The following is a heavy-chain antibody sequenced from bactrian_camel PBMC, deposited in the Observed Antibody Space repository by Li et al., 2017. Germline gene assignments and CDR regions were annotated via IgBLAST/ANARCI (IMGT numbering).Heavy chain of an antibody. V-gene: IGHV3-3*01. D-gene: IGHD5*01. CDR3: AADRLVCLSTDTKGKWAY. CDR2: ISTGADTT. J-gene: IGHJ4*01. Sequence: HVQLVESGGGSVQAGGSLRLTCVASGYTYSSSCMGWFRQAPGKERERVAAISTGADTTYYSDSVKGRFTISQDDDKNELYLQMDSLKPEDTAMYYCAADRLVCLSTDTKGKWAYWGQGTQVTVS. CDR1: GYTYSSSC.